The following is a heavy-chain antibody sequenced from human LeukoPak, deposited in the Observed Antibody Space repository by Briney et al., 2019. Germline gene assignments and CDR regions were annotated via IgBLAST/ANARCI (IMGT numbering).Heavy chain of an antibody. CDR2: IFDSGST. V-gene: IGHV4-59*08. D-gene: IGHD3-10*01. CDR3: ARRGRLDYASGVNYVFDI. Sequence: SETLSLTCTVSGGSISSYYWSWIRQPPGKGLEWIGYIFDSGSTNYNPSLKSRVTISIDTSKDQFSLKITSVTAADTAVYYCARRGRLDYASGVNYVFDIWGQGTMVTVSS. CDR1: GGSISSYY. J-gene: IGHJ3*02.